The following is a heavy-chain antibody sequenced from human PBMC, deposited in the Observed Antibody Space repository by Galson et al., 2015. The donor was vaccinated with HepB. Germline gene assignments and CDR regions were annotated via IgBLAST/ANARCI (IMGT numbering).Heavy chain of an antibody. CDR2: IWYDGSNK. J-gene: IGHJ4*02. Sequence: SLRLSCAASGFTFSSYGMHWVRQAPGKGLEWVAVIWYDGSNKYYADSVKGRITISRDNSKNTLYLQMNSLRAEDTAVYYCARDSYRYCSSTSCYNFDYWGQGTLVTVSS. D-gene: IGHD2-2*02. CDR1: GFTFSSYG. V-gene: IGHV3-33*01. CDR3: ARDSYRYCSSTSCYNFDY.